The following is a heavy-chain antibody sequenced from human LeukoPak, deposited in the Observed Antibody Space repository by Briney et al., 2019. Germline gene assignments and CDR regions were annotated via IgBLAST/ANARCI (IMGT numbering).Heavy chain of an antibody. CDR3: ARAGKRGYSYGSYYYYMDV. D-gene: IGHD5-18*01. CDR1: GGSISSGDYY. J-gene: IGHJ6*03. Sequence: SETLSLTCTVSGGSISSGDYYWSWIRQPPGKGLEWIGYIYYSGSTYYNPSLKSRVTISVDTSKNQFSLKLSSVTAADTAVYYCARAGKRGYSYGSYYYYMDVWGKGTTVTVSS. CDR2: IYYSGST. V-gene: IGHV4-30-4*08.